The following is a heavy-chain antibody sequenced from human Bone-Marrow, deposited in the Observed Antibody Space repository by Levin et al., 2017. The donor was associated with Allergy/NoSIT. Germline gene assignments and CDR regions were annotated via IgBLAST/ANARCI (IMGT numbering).Heavy chain of an antibody. CDR2: INSSGFT. CDR3: ARDRRGYNWNEWFDP. CDR1: GGSISSDNYY. J-gene: IGHJ5*02. V-gene: IGHV4-61*02. Sequence: PSETLSLTCTVSGGSISSDNYYWSWIRQPAGKGLEWIGRINSSGFTKFNPSLKSRITMSVDTSKNQFSLKLSSVTAADTAVYYCARDRRGYNWNEWFDPWGQGTLVTVSS. D-gene: IGHD1-1*01.